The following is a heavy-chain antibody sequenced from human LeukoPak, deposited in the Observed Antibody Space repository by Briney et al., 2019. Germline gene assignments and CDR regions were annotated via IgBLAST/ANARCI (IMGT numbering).Heavy chain of an antibody. CDR3: AKDGERDFWGGYYFDY. D-gene: IGHD3-3*01. CDR1: GFTFSNYW. V-gene: IGHV3-74*01. CDR2: IKSDGSRT. Sequence: PGGSLRLSCAASGFTFSNYWMHWVRQAPGKGLVWVSRIKSDGSRTDYADSVKGRFTISRDNAKNTLYLQMNGLRAEDTAVYYCAKDGERDFWGGYYFDYWGQGTLVTVSS. J-gene: IGHJ4*02.